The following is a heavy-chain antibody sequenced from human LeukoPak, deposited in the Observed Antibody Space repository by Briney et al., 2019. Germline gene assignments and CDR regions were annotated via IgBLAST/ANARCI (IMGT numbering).Heavy chain of an antibody. CDR2: ISPGGGTT. D-gene: IGHD4-11*01. V-gene: IGHV3-23*01. CDR1: GFIFSNEA. CDR3: TKVRSGSSNWALRVFDY. J-gene: IGHJ4*02. Sequence: PGGSLRLSCAVSGFIFSNEAMGWVRQLRGGGLEWVSTISPGGGTTYYAESMKGRFTISRDNSKSTLYLEMNSLRVEDTAVYYCTKVRSGSSNWALRVFDYWGQGALVTVSS.